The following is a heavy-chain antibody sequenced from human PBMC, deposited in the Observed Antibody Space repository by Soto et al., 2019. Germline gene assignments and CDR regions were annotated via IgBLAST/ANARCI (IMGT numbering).Heavy chain of an antibody. J-gene: IGHJ5*01. Sequence: QVQLQQWGAGLLKPSDTLSLTCAVYGWSFSGYYWSWIRQPPGKGLEWIGEIYHSGSTTYNPSLKSRVTISVDTSKDQFSLKLSSVTAADTAVDYCARRPPGGPFDSWGQGILVTISS. CDR3: ARRPPGGPFDS. CDR1: GWSFSGYY. V-gene: IGHV4-34*01. D-gene: IGHD2-15*01. CDR2: IYHSGST.